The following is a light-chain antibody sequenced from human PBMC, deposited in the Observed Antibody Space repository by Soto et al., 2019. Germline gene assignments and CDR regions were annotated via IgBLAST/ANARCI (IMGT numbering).Light chain of an antibody. CDR1: QSVSSY. J-gene: IGKJ3*01. CDR2: DAS. V-gene: IGKV3-11*01. Sequence: EIVLTQSPATLSLSPGERATLSCRASQSVSSYLAWYQQKPGQAPRLLIYDASNRATGIPARFSGGGSGTDFSLTISRLQREDFAVYYCQQCGSPPFTFGPGTKVDIK. CDR3: QQCGSPPFT.